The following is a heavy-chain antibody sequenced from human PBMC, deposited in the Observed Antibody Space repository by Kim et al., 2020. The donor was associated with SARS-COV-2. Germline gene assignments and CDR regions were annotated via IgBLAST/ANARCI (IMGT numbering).Heavy chain of an antibody. V-gene: IGHV3-13*01. J-gene: IGHJ2*01. CDR1: GFTFSSYD. CDR3: ARDLCGGWYLDL. Sequence: GGSLRLSCAASGFTFSSYDMHWVRQATGKGLEWVSAIGTAGDTYYPGSVQGRFTISRENAKNSLYLQMNSLRAGDTAVYYCARDLCGGWYLDLWGRGTLVTVSS. CDR2: IGTAGDT.